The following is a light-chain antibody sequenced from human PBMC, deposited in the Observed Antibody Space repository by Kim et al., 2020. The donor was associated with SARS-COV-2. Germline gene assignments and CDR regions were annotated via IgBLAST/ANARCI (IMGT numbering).Light chain of an antibody. V-gene: IGKV1-17*03. CDR2: AAS. J-gene: IGKJ4*01. Sequence: AAVGDSFTITCRASQAIGNYLVWFQQKPGKGPKRLIYAASTLESGVPSRFSDSGSGTEFTLTISSLQPEDSATYFCLQHNVYPLTFGGGTKVEIK. CDR1: QAIGNY. CDR3: LQHNVYPLT.